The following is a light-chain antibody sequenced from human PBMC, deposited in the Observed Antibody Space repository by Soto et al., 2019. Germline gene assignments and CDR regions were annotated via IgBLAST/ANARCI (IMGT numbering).Light chain of an antibody. Sequence: QSVLTQPPSASGAPGQRVTLSCIGGSSNVGFNAVNWYQQLPGAAPKLLIHGNSQRPSGVPDRFSGSKSGTSVSLAIIGLRAEDEAHYYCAAWDDSLRGVVFGGGTKVTV. CDR1: SSNVGFNA. V-gene: IGLV1-47*02. CDR3: AAWDDSLRGVV. CDR2: GNS. J-gene: IGLJ3*02.